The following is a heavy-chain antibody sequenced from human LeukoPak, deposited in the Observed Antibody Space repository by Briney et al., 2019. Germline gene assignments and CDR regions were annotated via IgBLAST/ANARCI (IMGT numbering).Heavy chain of an antibody. Sequence: GRSLRVSCAASGFTFNSYGMHWVRQAQGKGLEWVAVIWYDGSNKYYADSVKGRFTISRDNSKNTLYLQMNSLRAEDTAVYYCARVGSTHQNWFDPWGQGTLVTVSS. CDR2: IWYDGSNK. D-gene: IGHD2-2*01. CDR1: GFTFNSYG. CDR3: ARVGSTHQNWFDP. V-gene: IGHV3-33*01. J-gene: IGHJ5*02.